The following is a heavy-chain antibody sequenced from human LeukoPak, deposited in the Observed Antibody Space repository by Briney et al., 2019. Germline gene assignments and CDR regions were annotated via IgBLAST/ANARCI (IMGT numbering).Heavy chain of an antibody. CDR2: ISSSSSYI. CDR1: GFAFSSYS. J-gene: IGHJ4*02. D-gene: IGHD4-17*01. Sequence: GGSLRLYCAASGFAFSSYSMNWVRQAPGKGLEWVSSISSSSSYIYYADSVKGRFTISRDNAKNSLYLQMNSLRAEDTAVYYCAREDYGDFPFDYWGQGTLVTVSS. V-gene: IGHV3-21*01. CDR3: AREDYGDFPFDY.